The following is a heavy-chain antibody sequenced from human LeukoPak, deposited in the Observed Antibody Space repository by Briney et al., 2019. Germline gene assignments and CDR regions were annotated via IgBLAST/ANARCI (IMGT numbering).Heavy chain of an antibody. CDR3: ARGLYDFWSGYYIAWFDP. D-gene: IGHD3-3*01. Sequence: SETLSLTCAVYGGSFSGYYWSWIRQPPGKGLEWIGEINHSGSTNHNPSLKSRVTISVDTSKNQFSLKLSPVTAADTAVYYCARGLYDFWSGYYIAWFDPWGQGTLVTVSS. V-gene: IGHV4-34*01. CDR1: GGSFSGYY. CDR2: INHSGST. J-gene: IGHJ5*02.